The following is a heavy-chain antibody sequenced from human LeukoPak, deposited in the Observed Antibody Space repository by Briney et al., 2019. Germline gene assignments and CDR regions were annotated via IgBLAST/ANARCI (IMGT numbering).Heavy chain of an antibody. CDR2: ITSSSSYI. CDR1: GFTVSSNY. D-gene: IGHD1-26*01. V-gene: IGHV3-21*01. J-gene: IGHJ4*02. Sequence: PGGSLRLSCAASGFTVSSNYMSWVRQAPGKGLEWVSSITSSSSYIYYADSVKGRFSISRDNAKNSLYLQMNSLRAEDTAVYYCARLSFIVGATAPYYFDYWGQGTLVTVSS. CDR3: ARLSFIVGATAPYYFDY.